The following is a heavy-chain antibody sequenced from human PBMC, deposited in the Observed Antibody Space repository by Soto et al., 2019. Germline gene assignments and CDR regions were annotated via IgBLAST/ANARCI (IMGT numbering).Heavy chain of an antibody. D-gene: IGHD4-17*01. Sequence: PSETLSLTCTVSGGSISSYYWSWIRQPPGKGLEWIGYIYYSGSTNYNPSLKSRVTISVDTSKNQFSLKLSSVTAADTAVYYCARNYGDYEYYFDYWGQGTLVTVS. V-gene: IGHV4-59*08. CDR2: IYYSGST. J-gene: IGHJ4*02. CDR3: ARNYGDYEYYFDY. CDR1: GGSISSYY.